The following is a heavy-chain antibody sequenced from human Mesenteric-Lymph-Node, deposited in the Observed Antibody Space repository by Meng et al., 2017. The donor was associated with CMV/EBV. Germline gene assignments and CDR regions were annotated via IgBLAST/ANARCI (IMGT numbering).Heavy chain of an antibody. D-gene: IGHD2-15*01. Sequence: GESLKISCAASGFTFSSYSMNWVRQAPGKGLEWVSSISSSSSYIYYADSVKGRFTISRDNAKNSLYLQMNSLRAEDTAVYYCARDTRGGVVAATLGYYFDYWGQGTLVTVSS. CDR3: ARDTRGGVVAATLGYYFDY. J-gene: IGHJ4*02. V-gene: IGHV3-21*01. CDR2: ISSSSSYI. CDR1: GFTFSSYS.